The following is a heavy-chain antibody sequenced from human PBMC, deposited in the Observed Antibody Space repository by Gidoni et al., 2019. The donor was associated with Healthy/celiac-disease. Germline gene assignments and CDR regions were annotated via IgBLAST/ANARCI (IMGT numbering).Heavy chain of an antibody. CDR3: ARGGNRGYVDAFDI. V-gene: IGHV4-34*01. CDR1: GASFSGSY. J-gene: IGHJ3*02. D-gene: IGHD5-12*01. CDR2: INHSGGT. Sequence: QVQLQQWGAGLLKPSEPLSLTCPVYGASFSGSYCGWIRQPPGKGLEWIGEINHSGGTNYNPSLKSGVTISVDTSKNQFSLKLSSVTAADTDVYYCARGGNRGYVDAFDIWGQGTMVTVSS.